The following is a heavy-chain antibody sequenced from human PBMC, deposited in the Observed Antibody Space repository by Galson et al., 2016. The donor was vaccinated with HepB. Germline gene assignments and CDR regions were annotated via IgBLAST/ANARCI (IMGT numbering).Heavy chain of an antibody. J-gene: IGHJ4*02. CDR3: ARKTFYDTSGCRYFFDY. V-gene: IGHV4-4*02. CDR2: IYHSGTT. D-gene: IGHD3-22*01. CDR1: GGSISSSHW. Sequence: SETLSLTCVISGGSISSSHWWAWVRQPPGESLEWIGEIYHSGTTDYNPSFKSRATISADKSKNQFSLHLTSVTAADTAVYYCARKTFYDTSGCRYFFDYWGQGALVTVSS.